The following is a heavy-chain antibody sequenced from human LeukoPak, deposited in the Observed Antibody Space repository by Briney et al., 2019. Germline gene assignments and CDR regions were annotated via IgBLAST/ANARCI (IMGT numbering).Heavy chain of an antibody. CDR1: GESFGAYY. CDR2: INHSGST. J-gene: IGHJ4*02. V-gene: IGHV4-34*01. Sequence: PSETLSLNCAVYGESFGAYYWSWIRQPPGKGLEWIGEINHSGSTNYNPSLKSRVTLSVDTSKNQFSLNLTSVTAADTAVYYCARGLGGRDDYWGQGTLVTVSS. D-gene: IGHD1-26*01. CDR3: ARGLGGRDDY.